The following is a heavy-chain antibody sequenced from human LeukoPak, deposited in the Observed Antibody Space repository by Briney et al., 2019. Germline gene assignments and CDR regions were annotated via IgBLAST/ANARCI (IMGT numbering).Heavy chain of an antibody. J-gene: IGHJ3*02. CDR1: GGSISSYY. CDR2: IYYSGST. V-gene: IGHV4-59*01. D-gene: IGHD3-9*01. CDR3: ARTRRYFDAFDI. Sequence: SETLSLTCTVSGGSISSYYWGWIRQPPAKGLEWIGYIYYSGSTNYNPSLKSRVTISVDTSKNQFSLKLSTVTAADTAVYYCARTRRYFDAFDIWGQGTMVTVSS.